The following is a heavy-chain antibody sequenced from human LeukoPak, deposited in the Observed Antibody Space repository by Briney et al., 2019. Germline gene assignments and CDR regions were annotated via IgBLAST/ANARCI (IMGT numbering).Heavy chain of an antibody. CDR3: ATNIVVVPAADHYYYYYGMDV. D-gene: IGHD2-2*01. J-gene: IGHJ6*02. Sequence: ASVKVSCKVSGYTLTELSMHWVRQAPGKGLEWMGGFDPEDGEPIYAQKFQGRVTMTEDTSTDTAYMELSSLRSEDTAVYYCATNIVVVPAADHYYYYYGMDVWGQGTTVTVSS. V-gene: IGHV1-24*01. CDR2: FDPEDGEP. CDR1: GYTLTELS.